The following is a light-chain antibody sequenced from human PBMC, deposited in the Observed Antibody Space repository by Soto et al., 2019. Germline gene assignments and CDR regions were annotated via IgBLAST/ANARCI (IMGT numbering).Light chain of an antibody. Sequence: EIVLTQSPGTLSLSPGERATLSCRASQSVSSNLAWYHQKTGEAPRLLIFGASTRATGIPARFSGSGSGTEFTLTISSLESEDFAVYYCQQYSSWPYTFGQGTKVEIK. V-gene: IGKV3-15*01. CDR2: GAS. CDR1: QSVSSN. J-gene: IGKJ2*01. CDR3: QQYSSWPYT.